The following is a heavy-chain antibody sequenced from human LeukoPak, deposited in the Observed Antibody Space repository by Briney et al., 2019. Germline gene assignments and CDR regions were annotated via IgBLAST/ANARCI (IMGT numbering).Heavy chain of an antibody. J-gene: IGHJ4*02. D-gene: IGHD1-26*01. CDR2: IMSNNGGT. Sequence: ASVKVSCKAAGYRISDSHMRWVRQAPGQGPEWMGWIMSNNGGTHYAQKFQGRVTMTRDTSVSTAYFELTSLRSDDTAIYYCARDPVDSYYHFDYWGQGTLVTVSP. CDR1: GYRISDSH. V-gene: IGHV1-2*02. CDR3: ARDPVDSYYHFDY.